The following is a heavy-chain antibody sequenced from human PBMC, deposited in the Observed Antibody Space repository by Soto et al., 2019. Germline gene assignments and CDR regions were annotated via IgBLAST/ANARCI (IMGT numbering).Heavy chain of an antibody. Sequence: GGSLRLSCAASGFTFSSYGMHWVRQAPGKGLEWVAVIWYDGSNKYYADSVKGRFTISRDNSKNTLYLQMNSLRAEDTAVYYYASYYYGSGSYYGTYYYGMDVWGQGTTVTVSS. CDR2: IWYDGSNK. J-gene: IGHJ6*02. V-gene: IGHV3-33*01. CDR1: GFTFSSYG. D-gene: IGHD3-10*01. CDR3: ASYYYGSGSYYGTYYYGMDV.